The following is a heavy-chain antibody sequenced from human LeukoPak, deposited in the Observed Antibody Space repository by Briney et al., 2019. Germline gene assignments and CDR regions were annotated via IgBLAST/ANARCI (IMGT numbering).Heavy chain of an antibody. CDR1: GFTFSSYS. D-gene: IGHD6-19*01. CDR2: ISSSSSYI. V-gene: IGHV3-21*01. CDR3: AKVSYSSGWYSVGE. Sequence: PGGSLRLSCAASGFTFSSYSMNWVRQAPGKGLEWVSSISSSSSYIYYADSVKGRFTISRDNAKNSLYLQMNSLRAEDTAVYYCAKVSYSSGWYSVGEWGQGTLVTVSS. J-gene: IGHJ4*02.